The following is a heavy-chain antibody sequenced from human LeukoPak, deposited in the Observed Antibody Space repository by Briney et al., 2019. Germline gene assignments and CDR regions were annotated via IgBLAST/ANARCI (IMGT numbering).Heavy chain of an antibody. CDR3: ASLGSGSSPIIDFDL. D-gene: IGHD3-10*01. Sequence: GASVKVSCKASGYSFTSYYMHWVRQAPGQGLEWMGVIDPSGGSTNYAQKFQGRITVTRDTSTSTVYMELSSLRSEDTAMYYCASLGSGSSPIIDFDLWGQGTLVTVSS. V-gene: IGHV1-46*01. CDR2: IDPSGGST. J-gene: IGHJ4*02. CDR1: GYSFTSYY.